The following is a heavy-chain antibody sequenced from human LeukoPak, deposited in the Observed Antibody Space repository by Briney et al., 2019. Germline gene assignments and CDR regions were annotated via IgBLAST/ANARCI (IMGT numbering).Heavy chain of an antibody. CDR3: ARGSGKKLWLSDFDY. D-gene: IGHD5-18*01. CDR1: GFTFSDYY. V-gene: IGHV3-11*05. Sequence: PGGSLRLSYAASGFTFSDYYMSWIRQAPGKGLEWVSYISSSSSYTNYADSVKGRFTISSDNDKNSLYLQMNSLRAEDTTVYYCARGSGKKLWLSDFDYWGPGTLVTVSS. CDR2: ISSSSSYT. J-gene: IGHJ4*02.